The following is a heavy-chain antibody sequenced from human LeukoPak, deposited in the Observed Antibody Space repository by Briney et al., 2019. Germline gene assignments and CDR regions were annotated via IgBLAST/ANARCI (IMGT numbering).Heavy chain of an antibody. CDR2: IIPILGIA. Sequence: ASVKVSCKASGGTFSSYAISWVRQAPGQGLEWMGRIIPILGIANYAQKFQGRVTITADKSTSTAYMELSSLRSEDTAVHYCARDPGGYNPFDYWGQGTLVTVSS. CDR1: GGTFSSYA. D-gene: IGHD5-24*01. CDR3: ARDPGGYNPFDY. J-gene: IGHJ4*02. V-gene: IGHV1-69*04.